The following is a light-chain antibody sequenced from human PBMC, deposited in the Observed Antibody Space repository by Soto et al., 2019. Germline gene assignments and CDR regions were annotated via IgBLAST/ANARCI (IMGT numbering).Light chain of an antibody. V-gene: IGKV3-20*01. Sequence: EMVLTQSPGTLSLSPGERATISCRASQSVSSDYLAWYQQKPGQAPRLLIYAASNGASGIPDRFGGSGSGADFTLTVSRLEPEVFAVYYCQQYGNAPRTFGQGTKVEI. CDR1: QSVSSDY. CDR3: QQYGNAPRT. CDR2: AAS. J-gene: IGKJ1*01.